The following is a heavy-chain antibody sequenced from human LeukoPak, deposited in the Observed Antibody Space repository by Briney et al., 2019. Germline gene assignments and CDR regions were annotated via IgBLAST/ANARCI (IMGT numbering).Heavy chain of an antibody. CDR1: GGTFSSYA. CDR3: ASGSYYDFWSGYSRYYYYYMDV. J-gene: IGHJ6*03. CDR2: IIPIFGTA. V-gene: IGHV1-69*05. D-gene: IGHD3-3*01. Sequence: GASVKASCKASGGTFSSYAISWVRQAPGQGLEWMGRIIPIFGTANYAQKFQGRVTITTDESTSTAYMELSSLRSEDTAVYYCASGSYYDFWSGYSRYYYYYMDVWGKGTTVTVSS.